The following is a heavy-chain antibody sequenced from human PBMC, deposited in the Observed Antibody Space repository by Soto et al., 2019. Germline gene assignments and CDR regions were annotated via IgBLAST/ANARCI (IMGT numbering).Heavy chain of an antibody. CDR2: IIPIFGTA. D-gene: IGHD2-2*01. J-gene: IGHJ6*02. Sequence: QVQLVQSGAEVKKPGSSVKVSCKASGGTFSSYAISWVRQAPGQGLEWMGGIIPIFGTANYAQKFQGRVTITADESTSTAYMELSSLRSEDTAVYYCARDLVHCSSTSCYYSHYYYGMDVWGQGTTVTVSS. V-gene: IGHV1-69*01. CDR1: GGTFSSYA. CDR3: ARDLVHCSSTSCYYSHYYYGMDV.